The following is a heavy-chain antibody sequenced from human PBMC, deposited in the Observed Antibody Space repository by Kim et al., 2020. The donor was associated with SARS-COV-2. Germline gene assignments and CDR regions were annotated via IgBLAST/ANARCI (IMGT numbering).Heavy chain of an antibody. J-gene: IGHJ2*01. CDR2: INHSGST. D-gene: IGHD4-17*01. CDR1: GGSFSGYY. Sequence: SETLSLTCAVYGGSFSGYYWSWIRQPPGKGLEWIGEINHSGSTNYNPSLKSRVTISVDTSKNQFSLKLSSVTAADTAVYYCARVKGARRDYGAKLYRYFDLWGRGTLVTVSS. CDR3: ARVKGARRDYGAKLYRYFDL. V-gene: IGHV4-34*01.